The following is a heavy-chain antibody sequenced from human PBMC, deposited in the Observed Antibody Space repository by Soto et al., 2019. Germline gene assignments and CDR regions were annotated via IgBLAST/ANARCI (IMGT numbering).Heavy chain of an antibody. CDR2: ISAYNGNA. D-gene: IGHD2-15*01. CDR1: GYTFSNYG. Sequence: QVQLVQSGAELKKPGASVKVSCKASGYTFSNYGINWVRQAHGQGLEWKGRISAYNGNAKYAQKCQGRVTMATDTPTTTSYMELRSLRSDDTSLYYCARHGRHFVPYSANFEIWGQGTTVTVSS. CDR3: ARHGRHFVPYSANFEI. V-gene: IGHV1-18*01. J-gene: IGHJ3*02.